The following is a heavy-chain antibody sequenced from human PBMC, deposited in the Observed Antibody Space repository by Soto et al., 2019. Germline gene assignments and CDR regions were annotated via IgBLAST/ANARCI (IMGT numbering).Heavy chain of an antibody. CDR2: IKEDGSEK. Sequence: PGGSLRLSCAASGFTFSTYWMTWVRQAPGKGLEWVANIKEDGSEKYYVDSVKGRFTISRDNAKNSLYLQMNTLRAEDTAVYYCATFGKLVRHSYYHGMDVLGQGTTVTVSS. CDR1: GFTFSTYW. J-gene: IGHJ6*02. V-gene: IGHV3-7*01. D-gene: IGHD3-9*01. CDR3: ATFGKLVRHSYYHGMDV.